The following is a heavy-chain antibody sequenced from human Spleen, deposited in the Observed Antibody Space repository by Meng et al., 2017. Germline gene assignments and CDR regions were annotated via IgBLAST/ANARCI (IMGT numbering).Heavy chain of an antibody. CDR3: ARGLNWFDP. CDR1: GGSISSSSYY. Sequence: HLQLRESGPGLVKPSETLSLTCTVSGGSISSSSYYWGWIRQPPGKGLEWIGSMYYRGSTYYNPSLKSRVTISVDTSKNQFSLKLSSVTAADTAVYYCARGLNWFDPWGQGTLVTVSS. CDR2: MYYRGST. V-gene: IGHV4-39*07. J-gene: IGHJ5*02.